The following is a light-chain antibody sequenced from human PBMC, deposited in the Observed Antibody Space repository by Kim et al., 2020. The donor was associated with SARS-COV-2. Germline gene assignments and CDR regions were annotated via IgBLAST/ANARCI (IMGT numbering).Light chain of an antibody. V-gene: IGLV2-14*03. CDR3: SSYTRRITTI. CDR1: SSDIGGYNF. CDR2: DVT. J-gene: IGLJ2*01. Sequence: QSALTQPASVSGSPGQSITISCTGTSSDIGGYNFVSWYQQHPGQAPKLIIYDVTKRPSGVSTRFSGSKSGNTASLTISGLQAEDESHYYCSSYTRRITTIFGGGTKLTVL.